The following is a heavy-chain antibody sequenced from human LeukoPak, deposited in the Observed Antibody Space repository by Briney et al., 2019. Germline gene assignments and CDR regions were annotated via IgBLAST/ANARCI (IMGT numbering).Heavy chain of an antibody. CDR3: AEDIAAAPYYYYGMDV. Sequence: PGGSLRLSCAASGFTFDDYAMHWVRQAPGKGLEWVSGISWNSGGIGYADSVKGRFTISRDNAKNSLYLQMNSLRAEDTALYYCAEDIAAAPYYYYGMDVWGQGTTVTVSS. D-gene: IGHD6-13*01. CDR2: ISWNSGGI. CDR1: GFTFDDYA. V-gene: IGHV3-9*01. J-gene: IGHJ6*02.